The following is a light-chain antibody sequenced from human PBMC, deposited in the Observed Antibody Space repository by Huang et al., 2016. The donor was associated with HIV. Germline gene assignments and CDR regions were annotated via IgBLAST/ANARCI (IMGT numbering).Light chain of an antibody. V-gene: IGKV3-11*01. J-gene: IGKJ4*01. Sequence: EIVLTQSPATLSLSPGERATLSCRASQSVSRYLAWYQQKPGKAPRLLIYDASNRATGIPARFSGRGSGTEFTLTISSLETEDSAVYYCQQRSNWPPLTFGGGTKVEIK. CDR3: QQRSNWPPLT. CDR2: DAS. CDR1: QSVSRY.